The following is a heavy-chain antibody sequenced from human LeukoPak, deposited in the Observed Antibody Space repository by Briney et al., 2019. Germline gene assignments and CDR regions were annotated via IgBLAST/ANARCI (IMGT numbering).Heavy chain of an antibody. CDR1: GGSISSSSYY. CDR3: ARSLVELRYFDWFPRGLYYYYMDV. D-gene: IGHD3-9*01. Sequence: PSETLSLTCTVSGGSISSSSYYWGWIRQPPGKGLEWIGSIYYSGSTYYNPSLKSRVTISVDTSKNQFSLKLSSVTAADTAVYYCARSLVELRYFDWFPRGLYYYYMDVWGKGTTVTISS. CDR2: IYYSGST. V-gene: IGHV4-39*07. J-gene: IGHJ6*03.